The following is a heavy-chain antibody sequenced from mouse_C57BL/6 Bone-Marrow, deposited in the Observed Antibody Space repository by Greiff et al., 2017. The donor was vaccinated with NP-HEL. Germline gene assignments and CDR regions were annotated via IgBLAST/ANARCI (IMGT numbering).Heavy chain of an antibody. CDR3: AREGIYYDYDGFAY. CDR1: GYSITSGYY. Sequence: EVKLMESGPGLVKPSQSLSLTCSVTGYSITSGYYWNWIRQFPGNKLEWMGYISYDGSNNYNPSLKNRISITRDTSKNQFFLKVNSVTTEDTATYYCAREGIYYDYDGFAYWGQGTLVTVSA. D-gene: IGHD2-4*01. CDR2: ISYDGSN. V-gene: IGHV3-6*01. J-gene: IGHJ3*01.